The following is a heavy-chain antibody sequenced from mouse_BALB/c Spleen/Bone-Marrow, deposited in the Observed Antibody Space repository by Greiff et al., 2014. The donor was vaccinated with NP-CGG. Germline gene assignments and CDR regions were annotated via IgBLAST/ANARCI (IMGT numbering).Heavy chain of an antibody. CDR2: IDPANGNT. CDR1: GFNIKDTY. J-gene: IGHJ3*01. Sequence: VQLKQSGAELAKPGASVKLSCTASGFNIKDTYMHWVKQRPEQGLEWIGRIDPANGNTKYDPKFQGKATITADTSSNTAYLQLSSLTSEDTAVYYCASYYYGSSGFAYWGQGTLVTVSA. D-gene: IGHD1-1*01. CDR3: ASYYYGSSGFAY. V-gene: IGHV14-3*02.